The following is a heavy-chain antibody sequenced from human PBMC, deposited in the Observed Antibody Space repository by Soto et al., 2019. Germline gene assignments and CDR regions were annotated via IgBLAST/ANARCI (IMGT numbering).Heavy chain of an antibody. CDR2: IYYSGST. J-gene: IGHJ5*02. CDR1: GGSISSGGYS. D-gene: IGHD6-6*01. Sequence: QVQLQESGPGLAKPSQTLSLTCTVSGGSISSGGYSWSWIRQHPGKGLEWIGNIYYSGSTYYNPSLKSRVTIAVDTSKNQFSLKVSSVTAADTAVYYCARGRYSSSANWFDPWGQGTLVTVPS. CDR3: ARGRYSSSANWFDP. V-gene: IGHV4-31*03.